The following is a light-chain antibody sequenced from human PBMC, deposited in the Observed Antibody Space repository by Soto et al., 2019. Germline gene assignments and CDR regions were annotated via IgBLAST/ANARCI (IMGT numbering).Light chain of an antibody. J-gene: IGKJ2*01. CDR2: GAS. CDR3: QQCNHWPHT. Sequence: EIVMTQSPATLSVSPGERATLSCRASQSVSSSLAWYQQKPGQAPRLLIYGASTRATGIPARFSGRGSGTEFALTISSLQSEDCAVYSCQQCNHWPHTFGQGTKLEIK. V-gene: IGKV3-15*01. CDR1: QSVSSS.